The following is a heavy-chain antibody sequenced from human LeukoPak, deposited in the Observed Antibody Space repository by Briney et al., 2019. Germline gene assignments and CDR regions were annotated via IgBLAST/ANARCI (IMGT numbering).Heavy chain of an antibody. D-gene: IGHD2-2*01. CDR1: GFTFDDYA. V-gene: IGHV3-9*01. CDR2: ISWNSGSI. J-gene: IGHJ3*02. CDR3: AKDRELGYCSSTSCFGAFDI. Sequence: SLRLSCAASGFTFDDYAMHWVRQAPGKGLEWVSGISWNSGSIGYADSVKGRFTISRDNAKNSLYLQMNSLRAEDTALYYCAKDRELGYCSSTSCFGAFDIWGQGTMVTVSS.